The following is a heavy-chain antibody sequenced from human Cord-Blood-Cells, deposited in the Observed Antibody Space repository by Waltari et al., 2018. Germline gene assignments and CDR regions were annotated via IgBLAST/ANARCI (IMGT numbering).Heavy chain of an antibody. D-gene: IGHD6-19*01. CDR2: SYYSRGT. V-gene: IGHV4-39*07. CDR3: AVYVRDSSGWYN. CDR1: GGSISSSSYY. Sequence: QLQLHESGPGLVKPSETLSLTCTVSGGSISSSSYYWGWIRQPPGKGLEWIGSSYYSRGTYDNPSRKGRVTICVYTSKNRFARKLSSVTSADTAVYYWAVYVRDSSGWYNWGQGTLVTVSS. J-gene: IGHJ4*02.